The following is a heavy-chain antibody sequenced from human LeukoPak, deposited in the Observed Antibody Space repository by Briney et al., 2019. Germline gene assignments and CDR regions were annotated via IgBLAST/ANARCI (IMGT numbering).Heavy chain of an antibody. CDR3: ARDHSSSCQLFDY. J-gene: IGHJ4*02. V-gene: IGHV1-2*02. Sequence: ASVKVSCKASGYTFTGHYIHWVRQAPGQGLEWMGWIHPNTGGTKYAQKFQGRVTMTRDTSSSTAYMELRSLRSDDTAVYYCARDHSSSCQLFDYWGQGTLVTVSS. CDR1: GYTFTGHY. CDR2: IHPNTGGT. D-gene: IGHD6-13*01.